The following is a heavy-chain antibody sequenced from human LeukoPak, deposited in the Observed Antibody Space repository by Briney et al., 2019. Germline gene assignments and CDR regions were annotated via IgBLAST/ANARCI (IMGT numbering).Heavy chain of an antibody. CDR1: GFTFSSYA. J-gene: IGHJ4*02. CDR2: ISYDGSNK. Sequence: GGSLRLSCAASGFTFSSYAMHWVRQAPGKGLEWVAVISYDGSNKYYADSVKGRFTISRDNSKNTLYLQMNSLRAEDTALYYCAKGGHYYDSSGYYYFDYWGQGTLVTVSS. CDR3: AKGGHYYDSSGYYYFDY. D-gene: IGHD3-22*01. V-gene: IGHV3-30*04.